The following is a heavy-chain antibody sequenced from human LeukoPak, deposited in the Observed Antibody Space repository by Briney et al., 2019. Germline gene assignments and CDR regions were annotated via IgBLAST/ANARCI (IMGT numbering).Heavy chain of an antibody. D-gene: IGHD3-3*01. V-gene: IGHV3-7*05. CDR1: GFTFSRNW. CDR2: IKQDGSEK. Sequence: GGSLRLSCAASGFTFSRNWMNWVRQAPGKGLEWVANIKQDGSEKYYVGSVKGRFTISRDNARSSLYLQMNSLRAEDTAVYYCAREFFGADYFDFWGQGTLVTVSS. CDR3: AREFFGADYFDF. J-gene: IGHJ4*02.